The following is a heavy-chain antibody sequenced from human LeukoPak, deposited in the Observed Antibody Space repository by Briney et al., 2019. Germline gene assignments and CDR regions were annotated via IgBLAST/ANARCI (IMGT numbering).Heavy chain of an antibody. D-gene: IGHD2-21*01. J-gene: IGHJ4*02. Sequence: PGGSLRLSCSASGFTFSSYGMNWVRQAPGQGLEGVSSISSSGTYIYFADSVKGRFTTSRDNAKNSLYLQMNSLRAEDTALYYCAREQSYSEEIVVVNPPFDYWGQGTLVTVSS. CDR3: AREQSYSEEIVVVNPPFDY. CDR1: GFTFSSYG. CDR2: ISSSGTYI. V-gene: IGHV3-21*01.